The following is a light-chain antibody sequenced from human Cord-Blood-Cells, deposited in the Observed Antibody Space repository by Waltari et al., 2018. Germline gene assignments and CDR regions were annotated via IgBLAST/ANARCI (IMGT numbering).Light chain of an antibody. J-gene: IGLJ2*01. V-gene: IGLV1-47*01. CDR3: AAWDDSLSGPVV. CDR1: SSNIGSNY. Sequence: QSVLTQPPSASGTPGQRVTISCSGSSSNIGSNYVYWYQQLPGTAPKLPIYRNKQRPAGVPDRFPGSKSGTAASLAISGLRSEDEADYYCAAWDDSLSGPVVFGGGTKLTVL. CDR2: RNK.